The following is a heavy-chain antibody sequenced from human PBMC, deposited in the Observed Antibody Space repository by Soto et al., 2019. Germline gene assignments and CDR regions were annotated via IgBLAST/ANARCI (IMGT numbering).Heavy chain of an antibody. CDR3: ARGGRHSDYYYYYGMDV. CDR2: INTSGGSP. CDR1: GYTFTIYY. Sequence: ASVKVSCKAFGYTFTIYYIHWVRQAPGQGLEWMGVINTSGGSPTYAQKFQDRVTMTRDTSTSTVYMELSSLRSEDTAVYYCARGGRHSDYYYYYGMDVCGQGTTVTVS. V-gene: IGHV1-46*01. D-gene: IGHD6-25*01. J-gene: IGHJ6*02.